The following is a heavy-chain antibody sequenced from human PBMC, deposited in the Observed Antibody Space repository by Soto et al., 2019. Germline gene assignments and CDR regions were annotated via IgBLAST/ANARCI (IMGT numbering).Heavy chain of an antibody. CDR2: INHSGST. CDR1: GGSFSGYY. Sequence: SETLSLTCAVYGGSFSGYYWSWIRQPPGKGLEWIGEINHSGSTSYNPSLKSRVTISVDTSKNQFSLKLSSVTAADTAVYYCARRARYGSGSYYKYYYYYGMDVWGQGTTVTVSS. D-gene: IGHD3-10*01. J-gene: IGHJ6*02. V-gene: IGHV4-34*01. CDR3: ARRARYGSGSYYKYYYYYGMDV.